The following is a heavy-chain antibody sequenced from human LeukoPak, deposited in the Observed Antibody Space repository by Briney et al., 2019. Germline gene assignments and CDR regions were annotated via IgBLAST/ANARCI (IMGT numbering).Heavy chain of an antibody. Sequence: GGSLRLSCAASGFTFNNYGMHWVRQAPGKGLEWVALISFDGYSQGYTDSVKGRFNISRDNSRNTLYLQMTRLRPRDTAVYYCARDLRGPRDYWGQGTLVTVSS. D-gene: IGHD3-16*01. CDR3: ARDLRGPRDY. CDR1: GFTFNNYG. J-gene: IGHJ4*02. CDR2: ISFDGYSQ. V-gene: IGHV3-30*03.